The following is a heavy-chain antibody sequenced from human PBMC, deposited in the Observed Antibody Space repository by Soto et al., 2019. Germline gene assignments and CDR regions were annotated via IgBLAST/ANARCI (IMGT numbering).Heavy chain of an antibody. V-gene: IGHV1-2*02. J-gene: IGHJ1*01. D-gene: IGHD3-10*01. CDR3: ARVYYGPSQEYFQH. Sequence: ASVKVSCKASGYTFTGYYMHWVRQAPGQGLEWMGWINPSSGGTNYARKFQGRVTMTRDTSISTAYMELSRLRSDDTAVYYCARVYYGPSQEYFQHWGQGTLVTVSS. CDR2: INPSSGGT. CDR1: GYTFTGYY.